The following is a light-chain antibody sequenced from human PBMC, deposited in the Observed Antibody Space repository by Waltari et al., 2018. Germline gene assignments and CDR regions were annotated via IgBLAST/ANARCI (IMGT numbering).Light chain of an antibody. CDR1: QRVSSY. V-gene: IGKV3-11*01. CDR2: DAS. CDR3: QQRSNWPPYT. J-gene: IGKJ2*01. Sequence: EIVLTQSPATLSLSPGERATLSCRASQRVSSYLAWYQQKPGKAPRLLIYDASNRATGIPARFSGSGSGTDFTLTISSLEPEDFAVYYCQQRSNWPPYTFGQGTKLEIK.